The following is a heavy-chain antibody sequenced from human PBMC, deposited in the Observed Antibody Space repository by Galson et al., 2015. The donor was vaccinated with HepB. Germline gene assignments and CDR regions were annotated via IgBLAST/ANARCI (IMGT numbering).Heavy chain of an antibody. CDR1: GFTFSSYG. Sequence: SLRLSCAASGFTFSSYGMHWVRQAPGKGLEWVAVISYDGSNKYYADSVKGRFTISRDNSKNTLYLQMNSLRAEDTAVYYCAKVSSGLSSFGLDYYYYMDVWGKGTTVTVSS. V-gene: IGHV3-30*18. D-gene: IGHD6-13*01. CDR2: ISYDGSNK. J-gene: IGHJ6*03. CDR3: AKVSSGLSSFGLDYYYYMDV.